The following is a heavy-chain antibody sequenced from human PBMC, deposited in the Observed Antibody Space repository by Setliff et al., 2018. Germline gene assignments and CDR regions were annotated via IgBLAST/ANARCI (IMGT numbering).Heavy chain of an antibody. CDR2: ISSDSRTT. V-gene: IGHV3-48*03. Sequence: PGGSLRLSCAASVFSFSTYEMNWVRQAPGKGLEWISFISSDSRTTYYADSVRGRFTISRDNSKSTLYLQMDSLRAEDAAIYYCARNWVTAQHYYYGMDVWGQGTTVTVSS. CDR3: ARNWVTAQHYYYGMDV. J-gene: IGHJ6*02. D-gene: IGHD2-21*02. CDR1: VFSFSTYE.